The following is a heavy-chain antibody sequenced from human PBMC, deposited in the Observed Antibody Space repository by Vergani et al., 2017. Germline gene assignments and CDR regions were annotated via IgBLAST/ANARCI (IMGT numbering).Heavy chain of an antibody. J-gene: IGHJ3*02. CDR1: GFTFSNAW. CDR3: ATDRDVVVPAALSDAFDI. Sequence: EVQLVESGGGLVKPGGSLRLSCAASGFTFSNAWMSWVRQAPGKGLEWVGRIKSKTDGGTTDYAAPVNGRFTISRDDSKSTLYLQMNSLKTEDTAVYYCATDRDVVVPAALSDAFDIWGQGTMVTVSS. D-gene: IGHD2-2*01. CDR2: IKSKTDGGTT. V-gene: IGHV3-15*01.